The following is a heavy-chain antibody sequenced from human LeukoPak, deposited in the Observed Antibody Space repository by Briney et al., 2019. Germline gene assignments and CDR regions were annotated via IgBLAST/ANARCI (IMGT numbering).Heavy chain of an antibody. CDR2: IKPGGGER. CDR1: GITLSSCG. Sequence: PGGSLRLSCVASGITLSSCGMNWVRQAPGKGLEWVANIKPGGGERYYVDSVKGRFTISRDNAKNSVDLQMNSLRVEDTAVYYCMTGGGDYWGQGTLVTVSS. CDR3: MTGGGDY. V-gene: IGHV3-7*01. D-gene: IGHD3-16*01. J-gene: IGHJ4*02.